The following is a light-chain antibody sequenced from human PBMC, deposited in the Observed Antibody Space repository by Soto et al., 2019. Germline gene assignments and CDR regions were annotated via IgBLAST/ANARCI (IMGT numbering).Light chain of an antibody. V-gene: IGLV2-23*01. J-gene: IGLJ2*01. Sequence: QSALTQPASVSGSPGQSITISCTGTSSDVGSYNLVSWYQQHPGKAPKLMLYEGSKRLSGVSHRFSGSKSVNTASLTISVLQAEDEADYYCCSYAGSSTLVFGGGTKLTVL. CDR2: EGS. CDR1: SSDVGSYNL. CDR3: CSYAGSSTLV.